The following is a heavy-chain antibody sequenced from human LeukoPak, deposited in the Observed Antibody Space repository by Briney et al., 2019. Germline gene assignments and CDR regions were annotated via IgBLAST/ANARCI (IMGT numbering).Heavy chain of an antibody. CDR2: IRSKTDGGTT. V-gene: IGHV3-15*01. J-gene: IGHJ5*02. Sequence: GGSLRLSCAASGLTFSNAWMSWVRQAPGKGLAWVGRIRSKTDGGTTDYAAPVKGRFTISKDDSETTLYLQMSSLETDDTALYYCTLGLAAWGQGTLVTVPS. CDR1: GLTFSNAW. CDR3: TLGLAA.